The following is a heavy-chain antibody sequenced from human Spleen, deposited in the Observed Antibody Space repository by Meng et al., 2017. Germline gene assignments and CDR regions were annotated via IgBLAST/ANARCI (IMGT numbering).Heavy chain of an antibody. CDR3: ARGPTTMAHDFDY. CDR2: INHSGST. D-gene: IGHD4-11*01. Sequence: QWQLKEWGAGLLKPSATLSLTCVFSGGSFSDYYWSWIRQPPGKGLEWIGEINHSGSTNYNPSLESRATISVDTSQNNLSLKLSSVTAADSAVYYCARGPTTMAHDFDYWGQGTLVTVSS. V-gene: IGHV4-34*01. CDR1: GGSFSDYY. J-gene: IGHJ4*02.